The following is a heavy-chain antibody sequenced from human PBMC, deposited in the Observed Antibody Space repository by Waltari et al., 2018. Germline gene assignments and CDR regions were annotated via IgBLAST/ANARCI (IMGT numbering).Heavy chain of an antibody. J-gene: IGHJ5*02. D-gene: IGHD3-22*01. CDR2: INPNTGDT. CDR3: ARDWGYYSDTSGYPSNWFGP. V-gene: IGHV1-2*06. Sequence: QVQLVQSGAEVTTPGASVKVSCTASGSTFTGYYFHWVRQAPGQGLEWMGRINPNTGDTTYAQEFQGRVTMTRDTSISTAYMELTSLRSEDTAVYYCARDWGYYSDTSGYPSNWFGPWGQGTLVTVSS. CDR1: GSTFTGYY.